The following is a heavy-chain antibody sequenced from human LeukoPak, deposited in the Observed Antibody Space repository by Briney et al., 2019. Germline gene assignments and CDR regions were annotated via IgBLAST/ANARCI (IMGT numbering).Heavy chain of an antibody. CDR1: GYTFTSYD. CDR2: MNPNSGNT. V-gene: IGHV1-8*01. CDR3: ARGSSSGGYYYYYYMDV. J-gene: IGHJ6*03. Sequence: GASVKVSCKASGYTFTSYDINWVRQATGQGLEWMGWMNPNSGNTGYAQKFQGRVTMTRNTSISTAYMELSSLRSEDTAVYYCARGSSSGGYYYYYYMDVWGEGTTVTVSS. D-gene: IGHD6-6*01.